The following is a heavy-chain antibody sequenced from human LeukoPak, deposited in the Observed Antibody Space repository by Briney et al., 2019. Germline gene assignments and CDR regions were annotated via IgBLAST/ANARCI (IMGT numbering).Heavy chain of an antibody. Sequence: PGGSLRLSCAASGFTFSSYAMHWVRQAPGKGLEWVAVISYDGSNKYYADSVKGRFTISRDNSKNTLYLQMNSLRAEDTAVYYCARNTAMYYDILTGYSAGYYGMDVWGQGTTVTVSS. CDR2: ISYDGSNK. CDR3: ARNTAMYYDILTGYSAGYYGMDV. CDR1: GFTFSSYA. V-gene: IGHV3-30-3*01. J-gene: IGHJ6*02. D-gene: IGHD3-9*01.